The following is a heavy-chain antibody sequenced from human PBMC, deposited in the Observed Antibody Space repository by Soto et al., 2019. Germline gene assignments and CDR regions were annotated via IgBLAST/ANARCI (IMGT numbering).Heavy chain of an antibody. J-gene: IGHJ4*02. Sequence: QVQLVQSGAEVKKPGSSVKVSCKASGGTFSRYAINWVRQAPGHGLEWMGGIIPLFGTANYAQKFQGRVTITADESASTAHMELRSLRSEDTAVYYGARDYGYDCGGGNCYFYFWGQGTLVTVSS. CDR1: GGTFSRYA. CDR2: IIPLFGTA. V-gene: IGHV1-69*01. CDR3: ARDYGYDCGGGNCYFYF. D-gene: IGHD2-15*01.